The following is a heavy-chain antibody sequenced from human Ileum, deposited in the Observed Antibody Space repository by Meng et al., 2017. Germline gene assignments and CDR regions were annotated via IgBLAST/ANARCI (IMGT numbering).Heavy chain of an antibody. CDR1: GDSVSSDTGA. D-gene: IGHD7-27*01. V-gene: IGHV6-1*01. J-gene: IGHJ4*02. Sequence: HVQLQQSGPGLVRPSQTLSPTWAISGDSVSSDTGAWNWIRQSPSRGLEWLGRTYYRSRWYNNYAVSVKSRITINPDTSKNQFSLQLNSVTPDDTAVYYCAGKDWGEGLDFWDQGTLVTVSS. CDR2: TYYRSRWYN. CDR3: AGKDWGEGLDF.